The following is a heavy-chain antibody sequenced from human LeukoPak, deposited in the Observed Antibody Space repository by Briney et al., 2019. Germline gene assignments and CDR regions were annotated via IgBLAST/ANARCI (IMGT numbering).Heavy chain of an antibody. J-gene: IGHJ6*03. CDR2: IVGRGGSA. Sequence: GGNLRLSCAASGFTFSDYGMNWVRQTPGKGLEWVSAIVGRGGSAYYADSVKGRFTISRDNSKNTLYLQMNSLRAEDTAVYYCAKQGRDWLRDYYYYMDVWGKGTTVTISS. CDR3: AKQGRDWLRDYYYYMDV. V-gene: IGHV3-23*01. D-gene: IGHD3-9*01. CDR1: GFTFSDYG.